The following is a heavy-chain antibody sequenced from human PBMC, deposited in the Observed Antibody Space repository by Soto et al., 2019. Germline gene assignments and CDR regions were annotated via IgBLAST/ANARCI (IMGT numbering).Heavy chain of an antibody. V-gene: IGHV3-74*01. CDR3: TREVATVPDY. CDR1: GFTFRSYW. CDR2: ISPDGSIT. D-gene: IGHD6-13*01. Sequence: VQLVESGGGLVQPGGSLRLSCAASGFTFRSYWMHWVRQAPGKGVVWVSRISPDGSITNYADSGKGRFTISRDNAKNTLFLQMNSLRGEDTAVYYCTREVATVPDYWGQGTLVTVSS. J-gene: IGHJ4*02.